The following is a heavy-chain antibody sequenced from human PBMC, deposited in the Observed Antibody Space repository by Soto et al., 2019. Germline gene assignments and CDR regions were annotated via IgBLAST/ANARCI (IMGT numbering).Heavy chain of an antibody. J-gene: IGHJ3*02. V-gene: IGHV5-51*01. CDR3: ATAYVYDFENSNYYRDAFDI. CDR1: GYSFTTDW. D-gene: IGHD3-22*01. Sequence: GESLKISFKASGYSFTTDWIGWVRQMPGKGLEWMGIIYPGDSDTRYSPSFEAHVTISADKSTSTAFLQWSSLQASDTAMYYCATAYVYDFENSNYYRDAFDICGQGTLVTVSS. CDR2: IYPGDSDT.